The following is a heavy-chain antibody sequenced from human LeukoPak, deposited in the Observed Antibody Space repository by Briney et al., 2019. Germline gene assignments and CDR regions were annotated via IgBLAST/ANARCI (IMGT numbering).Heavy chain of an antibody. Sequence: GGSLRLSCAASGFTFSSYSMNWVRQAPGKGLEGVSSISSSSSYIYYADSVKGRFTISRDNAKNSLYLQMNSLRAEDTAVYYCARDMATYSSSWSLVDYWGQGTLVTVSS. CDR2: ISSSSSYI. CDR3: ARDMATYSSSWSLVDY. J-gene: IGHJ4*02. CDR1: GFTFSSYS. D-gene: IGHD6-13*01. V-gene: IGHV3-21*01.